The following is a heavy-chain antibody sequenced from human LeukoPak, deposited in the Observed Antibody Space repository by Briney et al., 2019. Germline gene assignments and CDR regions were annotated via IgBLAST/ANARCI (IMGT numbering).Heavy chain of an antibody. J-gene: IGHJ6*02. V-gene: IGHV4-4*07. Sequence: SETLSLTCTVSGGSISSYYWSWIRQPAGKGLEWIGRIYTSGSTNYNPSLKSRVTMSVDTSKNQFSLKLSSVTAADTAVYYCAGDLRYDFWSGYLDRGYYYYGMDVWGQGTTVTVSS. D-gene: IGHD3-3*01. CDR2: IYTSGST. CDR1: GGSISSYY. CDR3: AGDLRYDFWSGYLDRGYYYYGMDV.